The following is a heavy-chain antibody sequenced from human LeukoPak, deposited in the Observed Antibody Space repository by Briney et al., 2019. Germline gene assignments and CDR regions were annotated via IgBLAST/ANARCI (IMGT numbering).Heavy chain of an antibody. D-gene: IGHD6-13*01. J-gene: IGHJ6*03. V-gene: IGHV4-34*01. CDR1: GGSFSGYY. Sequence: PSETLSLTCAVYGGSFSGYYWSWIRQPPGKGLEGIGQINHSGSTNYNPSLKSRVTISVDTSKNQFSLKLSSVTAADTAVYYCARELGSSWYNYYYYYMDVWGKGTTVTVSS. CDR2: INHSGST. CDR3: ARELGSSWYNYYYYYMDV.